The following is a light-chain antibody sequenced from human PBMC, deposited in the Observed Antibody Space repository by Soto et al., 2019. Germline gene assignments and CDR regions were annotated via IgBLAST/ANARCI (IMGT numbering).Light chain of an antibody. CDR2: WAT. CDR3: HQYFRSPLT. V-gene: IGKV4-1*01. Sequence: DIVMTQSPDSLAVSLVERATINCKSNQIVFSNSKNRNHLSWYQQKPGQPPKLLIYWATTRESGVPDRFSGSGSGTDFTLTVSGLQAEDVAIYYCHQYFRSPLTFGGGTKVDIK. J-gene: IGKJ4*01. CDR1: QIVFSNSKNRNH.